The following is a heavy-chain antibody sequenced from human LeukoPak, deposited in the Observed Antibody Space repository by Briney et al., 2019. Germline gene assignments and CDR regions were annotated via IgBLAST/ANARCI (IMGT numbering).Heavy chain of an antibody. Sequence: GGSLRLSCAASGFTFSNYAMTWVGQPPGMGLEWVSAITGSGGGTYYADSVKGRFTISRDNSKNTLYLQMNSLRAEDTAIYYCAKRIPSWYYVDYWGQGTLVTVSS. V-gene: IGHV3-23*01. J-gene: IGHJ4*02. D-gene: IGHD2-15*01. CDR2: ITGSGGGT. CDR1: GFTFSNYA. CDR3: AKRIPSWYYVDY.